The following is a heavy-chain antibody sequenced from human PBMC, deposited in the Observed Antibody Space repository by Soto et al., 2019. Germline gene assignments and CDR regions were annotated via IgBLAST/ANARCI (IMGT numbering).Heavy chain of an antibody. D-gene: IGHD1-26*01. CDR2: ISSGGSTI. CDR1: GFTFSSYE. Sequence: GGSLRLSCAASGFTFSSYEMNWVRQAPGKGLEWVSYISSGGSTIYYSDSVKGRFTISRDNAKNSLYLQMSSLRAEDTAVYYCARRTADSGSYRQFDYWGQGTLVTVSS. V-gene: IGHV3-48*03. J-gene: IGHJ4*02. CDR3: ARRTADSGSYRQFDY.